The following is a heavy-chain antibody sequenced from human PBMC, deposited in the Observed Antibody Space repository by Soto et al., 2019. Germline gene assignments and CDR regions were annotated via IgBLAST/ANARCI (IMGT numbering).Heavy chain of an antibody. CDR1: GFTFSDYY. D-gene: IGHD4-17*01. CDR2: ISYDGSNK. Sequence: GGSLRLSCAASGFTFSDYYMSWIRQAPGKGLEWVAVISYDGSNKYYADSVKGRFTISRDNSKNTLYLQMNSLRAEDTAVYYCAKDVNYGDYVDYYYYVMDVWGQGTTVTVSS. J-gene: IGHJ6*02. V-gene: IGHV3-30*18. CDR3: AKDVNYGDYVDYYYYVMDV.